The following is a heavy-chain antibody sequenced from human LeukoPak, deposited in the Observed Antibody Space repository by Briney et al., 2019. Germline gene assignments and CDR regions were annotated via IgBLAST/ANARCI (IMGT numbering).Heavy chain of an antibody. Sequence: GGSLRLSCAASGFAFSDYAMSWVRQAPGKGLEWVSAVSASGASTYHADSVEGRFSISRENSKRTLYLQMNSLRAEDTAIYYCAKAGSRQLEDYWGQGTLVTISS. CDR2: VSASGAST. V-gene: IGHV3-23*01. D-gene: IGHD1-1*01. CDR1: GFAFSDYA. J-gene: IGHJ4*02. CDR3: AKAGSRQLEDY.